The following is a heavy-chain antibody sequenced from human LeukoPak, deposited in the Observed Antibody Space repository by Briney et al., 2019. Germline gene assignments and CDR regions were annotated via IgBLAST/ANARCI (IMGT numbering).Heavy chain of an antibody. Sequence: SVKVSFKASGGTFSSYAISWVRQAPGQGLEWMGRIIPILGIANYAQKFQGRVTITADKSTSTAYMELSSLRSEDTAVYYCASTYGSGEYGMDVWGQGTTVTVSS. CDR1: GGTFSSYA. CDR2: IIPILGIA. D-gene: IGHD3-10*01. V-gene: IGHV1-69*04. CDR3: ASTYGSGEYGMDV. J-gene: IGHJ6*02.